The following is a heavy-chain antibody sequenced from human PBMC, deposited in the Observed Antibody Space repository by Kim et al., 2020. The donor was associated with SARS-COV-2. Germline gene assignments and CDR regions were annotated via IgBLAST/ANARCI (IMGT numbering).Heavy chain of an antibody. CDR3: ARDPLGVGATIALYYYYGMDV. CDR1: GYTFTGYY. Sequence: ASVKVSCKASGYTFTGYYMHWVRQAPGQGLEWMGRINPNSGGTNYAQKFQGRVTMTRDTSISTAYMELSRLRSDDTAVYYCARDPLGVGATIALYYYYGMDVWGQGTTVTVSS. CDR2: INPNSGGT. J-gene: IGHJ6*02. V-gene: IGHV1-2*06. D-gene: IGHD1-26*01.